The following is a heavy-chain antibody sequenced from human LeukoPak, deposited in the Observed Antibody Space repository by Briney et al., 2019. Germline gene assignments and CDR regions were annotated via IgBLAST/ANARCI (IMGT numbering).Heavy chain of an antibody. Sequence: SVKVSCKASGGTFNSHIFSWVRQAPGQGLEWMGRIIPILGIANYAQKFQGRVTITADKSTSTAYMELSSLRSEDTAVYYCARGYYWYGMDVWGQGTTVTVSS. J-gene: IGHJ6*02. CDR3: ARGYYWYGMDV. CDR2: IIPILGIA. V-gene: IGHV1-69*02. CDR1: GGTFNSHI.